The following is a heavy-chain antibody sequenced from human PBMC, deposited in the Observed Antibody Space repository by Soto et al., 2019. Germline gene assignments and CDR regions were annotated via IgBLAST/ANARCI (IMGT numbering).Heavy chain of an antibody. CDR2: ISAYNGNT. V-gene: IGHV1-18*01. Sequence: ASVKLSCKASGDTFTSYGISWVRQAPRQGLEWMGWISAYNGNTNYAQKLQGRVTMTTDTSTSTAYMELRSLRSDDTAVYYCASQIFGVVKTAYYYMDVWGKGTTVTVSS. J-gene: IGHJ6*03. D-gene: IGHD3-3*01. CDR3: ASQIFGVVKTAYYYMDV. CDR1: GDTFTSYG.